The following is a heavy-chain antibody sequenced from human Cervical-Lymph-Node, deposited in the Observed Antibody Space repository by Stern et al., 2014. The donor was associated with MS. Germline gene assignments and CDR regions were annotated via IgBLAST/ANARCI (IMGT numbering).Heavy chain of an antibody. CDR2: ISSSGSTV. CDR3: ASEKCTSASCYLS. V-gene: IGHV3-11*01. J-gene: IGHJ4*02. D-gene: IGHD2-2*01. Sequence: VQLVESGGGLVKPGGSLRLSCAASGFTFSADFMKWIRQAPGKGLEWVSYISSSGSTVHYADSVKGRFTISRDNANNSLSLQMNSLRAEDTAVYYCASEKCTSASCYLSWGQGALVTVSS. CDR1: GFTFSADF.